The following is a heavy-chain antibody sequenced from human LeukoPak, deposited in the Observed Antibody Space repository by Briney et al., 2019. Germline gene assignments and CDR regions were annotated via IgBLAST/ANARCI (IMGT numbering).Heavy chain of an antibody. CDR1: GGSISSTIYY. CDR3: ARTITVIKRYFDF. V-gene: IGHV4-39*01. CDR2: IDYSGST. J-gene: IGHJ4*02. Sequence: SETLSLTCTVSGGSISSTIYYWGWIRQSPGKGLEWIGSIDYSGSTYYNPSLKSRVTISVDTSKNQFSLNLSSVTAADTAVYYCARTITVIKRYFDFWGQGTLVTVSS. D-gene: IGHD3-22*01.